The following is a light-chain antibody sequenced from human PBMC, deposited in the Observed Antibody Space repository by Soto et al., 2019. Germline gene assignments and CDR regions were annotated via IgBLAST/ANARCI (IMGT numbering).Light chain of an antibody. J-gene: IGLJ1*01. CDR2: DVS. CDR1: SSGVGDYNY. V-gene: IGLV2-11*01. CDR3: CSSAVSYTIV. Sequence: QSALTQHRSVSGTPGPSITISCTGTSSGVGDYNYVSWYQQHPGKAPKLMIYDVSKRHSGVPDRFSGSKSGNTPSLTTAGXQADYESDYYCCSSAVSYTIVLGTGAKVTV.